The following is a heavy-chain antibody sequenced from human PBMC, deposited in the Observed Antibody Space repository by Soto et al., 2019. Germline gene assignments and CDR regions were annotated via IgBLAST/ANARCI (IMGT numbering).Heavy chain of an antibody. CDR1: GGSFSGYY. J-gene: IGHJ4*02. V-gene: IGHV4-34*01. Sequence: SETLSLTCAVYGGSFSGYYWSWIRQPPGKGLEWIGEINHSGSTNYNPSLKSRVTISVDTSKNQFSLKLSSVTAADTAVYYCSRAFRGSSGGSCYFYWGQGTLVTVSS. D-gene: IGHD2-15*01. CDR3: SRAFRGSSGGSCYFY. CDR2: INHSGST.